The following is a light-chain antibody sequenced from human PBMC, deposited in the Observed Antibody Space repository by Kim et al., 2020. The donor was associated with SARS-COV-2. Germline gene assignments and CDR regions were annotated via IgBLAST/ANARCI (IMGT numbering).Light chain of an antibody. J-gene: IGLJ2*01. CDR2: YDS. Sequence: APGKAARITCGGNNIGSKSVHGYQRKPGQAPVLVIYYDSDRPSGIPERFSGSNSGNTATLTISRVEAGDEADYYCQVWDSSSDHPVFGGGTQLTVL. CDR1: NIGSKS. CDR3: QVWDSSSDHPV. V-gene: IGLV3-21*04.